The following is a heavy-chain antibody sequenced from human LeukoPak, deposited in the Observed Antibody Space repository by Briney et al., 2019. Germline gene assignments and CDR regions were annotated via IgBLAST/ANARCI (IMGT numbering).Heavy chain of an antibody. CDR1: GYSIRSAYY. D-gene: IGHD3-10*01. Sequence: SETLSLTCTVSGYSIRSAYYWGWIRQPPGKGLEWIGSIYHSGSTYYNPSLKSRVTISVDKSKNQFSLSLSSVTAADTAVYYCARGHSSKITMVRGRVAFDIWGQGTMVTVSS. V-gene: IGHV4-38-2*02. J-gene: IGHJ3*02. CDR3: ARGHSSKITMVRGRVAFDI. CDR2: IYHSGST.